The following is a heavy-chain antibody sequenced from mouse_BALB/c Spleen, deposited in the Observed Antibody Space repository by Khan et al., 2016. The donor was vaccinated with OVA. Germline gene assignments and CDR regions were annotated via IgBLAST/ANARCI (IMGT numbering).Heavy chain of an antibody. CDR3: ARHGNNDEAWFAY. D-gene: IGHD1-3*01. J-gene: IGHJ3*01. Sequence: QVQLKESGAELVRPGASVKLSCKASGYIFTSYWIHWIKQRSGQGLEWIARIYPGTGSSHYNEKFKGKATLTADKSSNTAYMHLSSLKSEDSAVYVCARHGNNDEAWFAYWGQGTLVTVSA. CDR1: GYIFTSYW. V-gene: IGHV1-76*01. CDR2: IYPGTGSS.